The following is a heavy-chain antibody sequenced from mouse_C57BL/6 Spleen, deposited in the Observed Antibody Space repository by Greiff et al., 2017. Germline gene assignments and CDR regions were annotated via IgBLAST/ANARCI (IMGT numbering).Heavy chain of an antibody. Sequence: QVQLQQPGAELVKPGASVKMSCKASGYTFTSYWITWVKQRPGQGLEWIGDIYPGSGSTNYNEKFKSKATLTVDTSSSTAYMQLSSLTSEDSAVYYCARDGGDYGNYVAYWGQGTLVTVSA. V-gene: IGHV1-55*01. CDR2: IYPGSGST. J-gene: IGHJ3*01. CDR1: GYTFTSYW. CDR3: ARDGGDYGNYVAY. D-gene: IGHD2-1*01.